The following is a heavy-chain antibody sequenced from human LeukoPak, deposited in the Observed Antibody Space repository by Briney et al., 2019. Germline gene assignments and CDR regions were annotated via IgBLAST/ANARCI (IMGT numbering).Heavy chain of an antibody. V-gene: IGHV4-59*01. CDR3: ARELFRYHTLPGPFDY. CDR1: GGSISSYY. J-gene: IGHJ4*02. Sequence: SETLSLTCSVSGGSISSYYWSWIRQPPGKGLEWIGYIYYSGSTNYNPSLKSRVTISVNTSKNQFSLRLSSVTAADTAVYYCARELFRYHTLPGPFDYWGQGTLVTVSS. D-gene: IGHD2/OR15-2a*01. CDR2: IYYSGST.